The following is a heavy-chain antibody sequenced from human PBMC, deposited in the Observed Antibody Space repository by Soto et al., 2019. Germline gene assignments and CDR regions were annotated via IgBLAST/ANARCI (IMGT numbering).Heavy chain of an antibody. J-gene: IGHJ4*02. D-gene: IGHD1-26*01. CDR2: IIPLFGTA. CDR1: GGTFNNYA. V-gene: IGHV1-69*06. CDR3: ARLIGEGYSGTYALDY. Sequence: QVQLVQSGAEVKKPGSSVKVSCKASGGTFNNYAISWVRQAPGQGLEWMGGIIPLFGTANYAQKFEGRGTMTADKSTDTAYMELSSLKSEDTAVYYCARLIGEGYSGTYALDYWGQGTLVTVSS.